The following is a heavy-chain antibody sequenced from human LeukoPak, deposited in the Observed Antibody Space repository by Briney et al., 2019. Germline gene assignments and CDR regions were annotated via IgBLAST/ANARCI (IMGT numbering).Heavy chain of an antibody. J-gene: IGHJ3*02. CDR3: ARGSYVDISAFDI. CDR2: INPNSGGT. CDR1: GYTFTGYY. Sequence: ASVKVSCKASGYTFTGYYMHWVRQAPGQGLEWMGWINPNSGGTNYAQKFQGRVTMTRDTSISTAYMELSRLRSDDTAVYYCARGSYVDISAFDIWGQGTMVTVSS. V-gene: IGHV1-2*02. D-gene: IGHD3-16*01.